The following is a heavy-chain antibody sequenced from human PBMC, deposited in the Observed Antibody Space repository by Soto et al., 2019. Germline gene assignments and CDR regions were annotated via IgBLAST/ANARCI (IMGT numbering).Heavy chain of an antibody. V-gene: IGHV4-38-2*01. CDR2: IYHSGTT. Sequence: SETLSLTCAVSGDSISSDYYWGWIRQPPGKGLEWIGTIYHSGTTFYNPSLKSRVTISIDKSKNQFSLKLSSVTAADTAVYYCARYYDFWNTYLYYFDYWRRGTLVTVYS. D-gene: IGHD3-3*01. J-gene: IGHJ4*02. CDR3: ARYYDFWNTYLYYFDY. CDR1: GDSISSDYY.